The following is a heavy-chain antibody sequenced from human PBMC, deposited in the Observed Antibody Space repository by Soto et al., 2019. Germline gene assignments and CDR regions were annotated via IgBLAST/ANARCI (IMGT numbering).Heavy chain of an antibody. Sequence: PSETLSLTCAVYGGSFSGYYWSWIRQPPGKGLEWIGEINHSVSTNYNPSLKSRVTISVDTSKNQFSLKLSSVTAADTAVYYCARDGGRSGYDFVVTTLWYNWCELWLQG. CDR2: INHSVST. V-gene: IGHV4-34*01. D-gene: IGHD5-12*01. CDR3: ARDGGRSGYDFVVTTLWYNWCEL. CDR1: GGSFSGYY. J-gene: IGHJ5*02.